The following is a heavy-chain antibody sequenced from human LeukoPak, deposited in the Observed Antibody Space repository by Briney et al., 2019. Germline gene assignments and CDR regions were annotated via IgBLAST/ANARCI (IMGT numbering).Heavy chain of an antibody. V-gene: IGHV4-31*03. CDR3: ARAILTASGYVWHFGL. CDR2: IYYSGST. CDR1: GGSISSGGYW. D-gene: IGHD3-3*01. J-gene: IGHJ2*01. Sequence: PSETLSLTCTVSGGSISSGGYWWSWIRQHPGKGLEWIGYIYYSGSTYYNPSLKSRLTMSVDTSKNQFSLKLSSATAADTAVYYCARAILTASGYVWHFGLWGRGTLVTVSS.